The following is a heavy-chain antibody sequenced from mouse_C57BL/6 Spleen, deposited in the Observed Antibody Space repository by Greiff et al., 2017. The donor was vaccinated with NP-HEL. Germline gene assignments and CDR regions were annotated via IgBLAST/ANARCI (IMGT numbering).Heavy chain of an antibody. V-gene: IGHV1-62-2*01. Sequence: QVQLQQSGAELVKPGASVKLSCKASGYTFTEYTIHWVKQRSGQGLEWIGWFYPGSGSIKYNEKFKDKATLTADKSSSTVYMELSRLTSEDSAVYFCAIHEGGYDGYYGDYAMDYWGQGTSVTVSS. J-gene: IGHJ4*01. CDR1: GYTFTEYT. D-gene: IGHD2-3*01. CDR2: FYPGSGSI. CDR3: AIHEGGYDGYYGDYAMDY.